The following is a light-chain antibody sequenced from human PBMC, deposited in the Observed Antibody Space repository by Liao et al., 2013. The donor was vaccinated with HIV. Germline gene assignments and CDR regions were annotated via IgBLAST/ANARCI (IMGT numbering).Light chain of an antibody. CDR2: HDD. V-gene: IGLV3-1*01. Sequence: SYDLTQPPSVSVSPGQTATITCSGDEMENKYVSWYQQRPGLSPLLIIYHDDRRPSGIPERFSGSNSGDTATLTISGTQAMDEADYYCQAWDFSSDHYVFGPGTWVTVL. CDR3: QAWDFSSDHYV. J-gene: IGLJ1*01. CDR1: EMENKY.